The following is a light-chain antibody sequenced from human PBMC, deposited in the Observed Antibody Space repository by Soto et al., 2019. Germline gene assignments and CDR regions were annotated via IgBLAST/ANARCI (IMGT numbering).Light chain of an antibody. CDR1: SSDVGGYNY. J-gene: IGLJ1*01. Sequence: ALTQPPSASGSPGQSVTISCTGSSSDVGGYNYVSWYQQYPGKAPKLMIYEVSKRPSGVPDRFSGSKSGNTASLTVSGLQAEDEADYYCCSYEGINDYVFGTGTKVTVL. CDR3: CSYEGINDYV. CDR2: EVS. V-gene: IGLV2-8*01.